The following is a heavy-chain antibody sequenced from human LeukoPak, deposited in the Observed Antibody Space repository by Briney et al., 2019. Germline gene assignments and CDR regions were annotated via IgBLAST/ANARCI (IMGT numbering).Heavy chain of an antibody. CDR1: GFTFSDYY. D-gene: IGHD2-15*01. CDR3: ARDRMGGSFDY. V-gene: IGHV3-11*04. Sequence: GGSLRLSCAASGFTFSDYYMSWIRQAPGKGLEWVSYISSSGSTIYYADSMKGRFTISRDDAEKSLYLQMNSLRAEDTAVYYCARDRMGGSFDYWGQGTLVTVSS. J-gene: IGHJ4*02. CDR2: ISSSGSTI.